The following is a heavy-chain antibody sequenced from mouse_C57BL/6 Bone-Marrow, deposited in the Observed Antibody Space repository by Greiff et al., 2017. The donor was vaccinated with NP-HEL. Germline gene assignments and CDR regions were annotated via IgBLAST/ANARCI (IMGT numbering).Heavy chain of an antibody. CDR2: ISSGGDYI. CDR1: GFTFSSYA. J-gene: IGHJ3*01. CDR3: TRETYCYGSSYWCAY. D-gene: IGHD1-1*01. Sequence: EVQRVESGEGLVKPGGSLKLSCAASGFTFSSYAMSWVRQTPEQRLEWVAYISSGGDYIYYADTVKGRFTISRDNARNTLYLQMSSLKSEDTAMYYCTRETYCYGSSYWCAYWGQGTLVTVSA. V-gene: IGHV5-9-1*02.